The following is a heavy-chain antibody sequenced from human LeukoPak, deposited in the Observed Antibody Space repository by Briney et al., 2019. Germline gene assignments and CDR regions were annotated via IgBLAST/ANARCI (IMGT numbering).Heavy chain of an antibody. CDR2: ISGSGGST. V-gene: IGHV3-23*01. CDR3: AKGLTCSGGSCSLPGNY. D-gene: IGHD2-15*01. CDR1: GFTFSSYA. J-gene: IGHJ4*02. Sequence: GGSLRLSCAASGFTFSSYAMSWVRQAPGKGLEWVSAISGSGGSTYYADSVKGRFTISRDNSKDTLYLQMNSLRAEDTAVYYCAKGLTCSGGSCSLPGNYWGQGTLVTVSS.